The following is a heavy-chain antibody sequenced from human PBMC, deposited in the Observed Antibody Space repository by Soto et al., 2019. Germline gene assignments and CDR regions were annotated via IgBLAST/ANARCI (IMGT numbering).Heavy chain of an antibody. D-gene: IGHD3-22*01. Sequence: SVKVSCKASGGTFSSYAISWVRQAPGQGLEWMGGIIPIFGTANYAQKFQGRVTISRDNSKSTLYLQMNSLRAEDTAVYYCARDSMYYDSSGHWGQGTLVTVSS. CDR1: GGTFSSYA. J-gene: IGHJ4*02. CDR2: IIPIFGTA. CDR3: ARDSMYYDSSGH. V-gene: IGHV1-69*05.